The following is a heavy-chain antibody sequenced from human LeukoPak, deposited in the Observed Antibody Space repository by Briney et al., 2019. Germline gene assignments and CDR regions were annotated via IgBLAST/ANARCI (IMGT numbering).Heavy chain of an antibody. CDR1: GYSLTIYG. J-gene: IGHJ5*02. D-gene: IGHD6-13*01. V-gene: IGHV1-18*01. CDR3: ARALPGAATAHNWFDP. Sequence: ASVKVSCKASGYSLTIYGIGWVRQAPGQGLEWMGWISGFNGATNYAQKFQGRVSMTLDTSTNTTYMDLRTVTPDDTAIYYCARALPGAATAHNWFDPWGQGTLVTVSS. CDR2: ISGFNGAT.